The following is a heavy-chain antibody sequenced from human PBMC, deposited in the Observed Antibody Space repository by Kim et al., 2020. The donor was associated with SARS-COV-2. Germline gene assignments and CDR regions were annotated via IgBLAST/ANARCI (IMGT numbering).Heavy chain of an antibody. D-gene: IGHD3-10*01. V-gene: IGHV3-23*01. J-gene: IGHJ3*02. Sequence: GGSLRLSCAASGFTFSSYAMSWVRQAPGKGLEWVSAISGSGGSTYYADSVKGRFTISRDNSKNTLYLQMNSLRAEDTAVYYCAKESNNYYGSGSYHNAFDIWGQGTMVTVSS. CDR2: ISGSGGST. CDR3: AKESNNYYGSGSYHNAFDI. CDR1: GFTFSSYA.